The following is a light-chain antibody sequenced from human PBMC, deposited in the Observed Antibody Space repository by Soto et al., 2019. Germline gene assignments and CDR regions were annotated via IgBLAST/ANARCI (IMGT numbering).Light chain of an antibody. J-gene: IGKJ4*01. CDR2: ATS. V-gene: IGKV1-39*01. Sequence: DIQMTQSPSSLSASVGDRVTITCRASQNIDNYLNWYQHKPGKAPKLLIYATSTLQSGVPSRFSGSGSGTDFTLTISSLQTEDFATYFCQETYSIPAVSCGGGTKVDNK. CDR1: QNIDNY. CDR3: QETYSIPAVS.